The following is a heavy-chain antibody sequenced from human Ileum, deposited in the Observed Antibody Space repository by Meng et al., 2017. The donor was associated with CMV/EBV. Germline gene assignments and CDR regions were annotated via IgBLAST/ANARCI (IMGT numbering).Heavy chain of an antibody. CDR1: GGSLTSYY. CDR2: IHPTGTT. D-gene: IGHD3-10*01. V-gene: IGHV4-4*07. J-gene: IGHJ5*02. CDR3: ARAAARGVPVDL. Sequence: QLHLQASGPRLLQPSETLSLTCTVTGGSLTSYYWTWIRQPAGKGLEWIGRIHPTGTTDDNPSLRSRVSMSLDKSKNQFSLKLTSVTAADTAVYYCARAAARGVPVDLWGQGTLVTVSS.